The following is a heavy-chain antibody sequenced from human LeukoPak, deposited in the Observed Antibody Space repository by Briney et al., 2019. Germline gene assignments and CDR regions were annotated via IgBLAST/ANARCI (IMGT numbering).Heavy chain of an antibody. CDR2: SRNKANSYTT. D-gene: IGHD2-21*01. J-gene: IGHJ3*02. CDR1: GFTFSDHY. V-gene: IGHV3-72*01. Sequence: GGSLRLSCAASGFTFSDHYMDWVRQAPGKGLEWVGRSRNKANSYTTEYAASVKGRFTISRDDSKNSLYLQMNSLKTEDTAVYYCARGFRAFDIWGQGTMVTVFS. CDR3: ARGFRAFDI.